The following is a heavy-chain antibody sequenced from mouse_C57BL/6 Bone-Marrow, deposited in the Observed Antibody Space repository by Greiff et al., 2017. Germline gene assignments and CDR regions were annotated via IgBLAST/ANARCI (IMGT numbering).Heavy chain of an antibody. CDR3: ARSGNYGRYYFDY. D-gene: IGHD1-3*01. V-gene: IGHV1-47*01. J-gene: IGHJ2*01. CDR1: GYTFTTYP. Sequence: QVPLQQSGAELVKPGASVKMSCKASGYTFTTYPIAWMKQNHGKSLEWIGNFHPYNDDTKYNEQFKGKATLIVEKSSSPVYLEHSRLISDDSAVYYYARSGNYGRYYFDYWGQGTTLTVSS. CDR2: FHPYNDDT.